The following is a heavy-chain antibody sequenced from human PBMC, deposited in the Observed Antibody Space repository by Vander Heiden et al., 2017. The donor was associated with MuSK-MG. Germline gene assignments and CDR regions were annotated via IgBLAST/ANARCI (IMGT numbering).Heavy chain of an antibody. CDR1: GYTFSNYG. V-gene: IGHV3-30*02. Sequence: QVQLVESGGGVVQPGGSLRLSCAASGYTFSNYGIQWVRQAPGKGLEWVAFIRYDGSDKYYADSVKGRFTISRDNSKNTVYLQMSSLRAEDTAVYYCAKVFSYYYMDVWGKGTAVTVSS. CDR2: IRYDGSDK. J-gene: IGHJ6*03. CDR3: AKVFSYYYMDV.